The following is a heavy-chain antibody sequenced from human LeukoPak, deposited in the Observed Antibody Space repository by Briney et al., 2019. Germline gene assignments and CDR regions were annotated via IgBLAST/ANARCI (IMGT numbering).Heavy chain of an antibody. CDR1: GFTFSDYY. Sequence: PGGSLRLSCEASGFTFSDYYMSWIRQAPGKGLEWISYISSSSSYTNYADSVKGRFTISRDNAKNLVYLQMNSLRAEDTAVYYCARDRRGFDSYYFDYWGQGALVTVSS. V-gene: IGHV3-11*05. CDR3: ARDRRGFDSYYFDY. CDR2: ISSSSSYT. J-gene: IGHJ4*02. D-gene: IGHD5-12*01.